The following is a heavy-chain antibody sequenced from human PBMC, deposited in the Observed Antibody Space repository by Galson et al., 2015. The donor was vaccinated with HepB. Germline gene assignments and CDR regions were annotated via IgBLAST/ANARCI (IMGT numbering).Heavy chain of an antibody. CDR2: IRYDGSNK. CDR3: AKDSYARIAAAGKAFQH. CDR1: GFTFSSYG. D-gene: IGHD6-13*01. V-gene: IGHV3-30*02. J-gene: IGHJ1*01. Sequence: SLRLSCAASGFTFSSYGMHWVRQAPGKGLEWVAFIRYDGSNKYYADSVKGRFTISRDNSKNTLYLQMNSLRAEDTAVYYCAKDSYARIAAAGKAFQHWGQGTLVTVSS.